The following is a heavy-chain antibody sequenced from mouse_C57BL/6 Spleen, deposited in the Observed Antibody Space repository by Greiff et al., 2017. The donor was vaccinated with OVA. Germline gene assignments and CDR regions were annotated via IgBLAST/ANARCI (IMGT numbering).Heavy chain of an antibody. CDR1: GYTFTSYW. J-gene: IGHJ2*01. V-gene: IGHV1-72*01. CDR3: ARSGYYGSGGDY. D-gene: IGHD1-1*01. Sequence: QVQLKQPGAELVKPGASVKLSCKASGYTFTSYWMHWVKQRPGRGLEWIGRIDPNSGGTKFNEKFKSKATLTVDKPSSTAYMQLSSLTSEDSAVYYCARSGYYGSGGDYWGQGTTLTVSS. CDR2: IDPNSGGT.